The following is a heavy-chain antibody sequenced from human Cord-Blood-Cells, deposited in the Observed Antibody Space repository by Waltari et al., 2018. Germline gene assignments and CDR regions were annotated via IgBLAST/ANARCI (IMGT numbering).Heavy chain of an antibody. CDR1: GYTFTSYG. Sequence: QVQLVQSGAEVQKPGASVKVSCKASGYTFTSYGISWVRQAPGQGLEWMGWISAYNGNQNYAQKPQGRVTMTTDTSTSTAYMELRSLRSDDTAVYYCARDSGRYCSGGSCYNWFDPWGQGTLVTVSS. V-gene: IGHV1-18*01. CDR3: ARDSGRYCSGGSCYNWFDP. D-gene: IGHD2-15*01. CDR2: ISAYNGNQ. J-gene: IGHJ5*02.